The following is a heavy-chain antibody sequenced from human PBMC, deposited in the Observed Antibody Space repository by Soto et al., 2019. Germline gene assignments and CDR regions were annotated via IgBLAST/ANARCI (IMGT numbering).Heavy chain of an antibody. D-gene: IGHD2-2*02. Sequence: PGGSLRLSCTASGFTFSDYAMSWVRQPPGKGLEWVSVISAGGSTYYADSVKGRFTVSRANSKNTLYLQMNSLRAEHTAVYYCANVPIWCISTSCYKEGSVYWGQGTLVTV. CDR1: GFTFSDYA. CDR3: ANVPIWCISTSCYKEGSVY. CDR2: ISAGGST. J-gene: IGHJ4*02. V-gene: IGHV3-23*01.